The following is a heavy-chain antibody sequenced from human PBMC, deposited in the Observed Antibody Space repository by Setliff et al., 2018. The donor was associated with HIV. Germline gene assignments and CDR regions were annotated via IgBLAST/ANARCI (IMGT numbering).Heavy chain of an antibody. D-gene: IGHD2-2*02. CDR3: VRDLYDY. J-gene: IGHJ4*02. CDR1: GYTFTDYF. V-gene: IGHV1-2*06. Sequence: ASVKVSCKASGYTFTDYFMHWVRQAPGQGLEWMGRINPKTGDTKYKQKFQGRVTLTTDTSTNTAYMELRSLRADDTAVYFCVRDLYDYWGQGTLVTVSS. CDR2: INPKTGDT.